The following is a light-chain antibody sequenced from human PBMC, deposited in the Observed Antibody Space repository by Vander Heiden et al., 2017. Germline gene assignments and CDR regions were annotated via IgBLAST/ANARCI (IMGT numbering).Light chain of an antibody. CDR2: AAS. Sequence: DIQMTQPPSPLSASLGDRVTITRRPRQTISSYLAWYQQKPGKAPKLLIYAASSLQSGVPSRFSGSGSGTVFTLTISSLQPEDFATYYCQQSYSTPLTFGGGTKVEIK. J-gene: IGKJ4*01. CDR1: QTISSY. V-gene: IGKV1-39*01. CDR3: QQSYSTPLT.